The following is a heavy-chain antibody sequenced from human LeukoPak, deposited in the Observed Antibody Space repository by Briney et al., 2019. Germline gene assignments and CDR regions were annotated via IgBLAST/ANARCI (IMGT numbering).Heavy chain of an antibody. CDR2: IKRDGSAK. Sequence: PGGSLRLSCAASGFTFSDYWMTWVRQAPGKGLEWVANIKRDGSAKYYVDSVKGRFTLSRDNANNSLYLQMNSLRAEDTAIYYCARTYSSGWTYWYLDLWGRGTRVPVSS. J-gene: IGHJ2*01. D-gene: IGHD6-19*01. V-gene: IGHV3-7*01. CDR3: ARTYSSGWTYWYLDL. CDR1: GFTFSDYW.